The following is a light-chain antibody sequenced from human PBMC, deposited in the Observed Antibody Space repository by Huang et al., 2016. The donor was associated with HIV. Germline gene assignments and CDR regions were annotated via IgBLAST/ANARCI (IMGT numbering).Light chain of an antibody. CDR1: QTISSY. CDR2: ETS. CDR3: HQRAGWPL. J-gene: IGKJ4*02. V-gene: IGKV3-11*01. Sequence: EVVLTQSPATLSLSPGERATLSCRASQTISSYLAWYQHKPGQPPRLLIYETSKGATGSPARFSGSGSGTDFTLTISSLEPEDFAVYYCHQRAGWPLFGGGTKVEIK.